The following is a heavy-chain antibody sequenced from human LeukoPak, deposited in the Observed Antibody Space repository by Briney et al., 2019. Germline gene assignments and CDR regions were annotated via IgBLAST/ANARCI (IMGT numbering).Heavy chain of an antibody. D-gene: IGHD3-10*01. V-gene: IGHV4-39*07. CDR3: ARLDRTVYYYGSGSHSKGYFFDY. Sequence: TSETLSLTCSVSGGSISSSAYYWGWIRQPPGKGLEWIGEINHSGSTNYNPSLKSRVTISVDTSKNQFSLKLSSVTAADTAVYYCARLDRTVYYYGSGSHSKGYFFDYWGQGTLVTVSS. CDR2: INHSGST. CDR1: GGSISSSAYY. J-gene: IGHJ4*02.